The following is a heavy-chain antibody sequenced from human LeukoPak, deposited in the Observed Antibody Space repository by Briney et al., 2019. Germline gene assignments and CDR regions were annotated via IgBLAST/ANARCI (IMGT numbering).Heavy chain of an antibody. J-gene: IGHJ4*02. CDR2: ISDKNSNI. V-gene: IGHV3-48*01. Sequence: GGSLRLSCAASGLSFSNFGFHWARQAPGKGLEWVSYISDKNSNIHYADSVKARFTISRDNAKNSLFLQMNSLRAEDTAVYSCVTDWPVWWGQGTLVTVSS. CDR3: VTDWPVW. D-gene: IGHD3-16*01. CDR1: GLSFSNFG.